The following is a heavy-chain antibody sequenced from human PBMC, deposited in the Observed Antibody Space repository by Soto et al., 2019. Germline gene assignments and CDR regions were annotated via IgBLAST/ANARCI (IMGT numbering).Heavy chain of an antibody. Sequence: GESLKISCKGSGYRFSSYWISWVRQMPGKGLEWMGRIDPSDSYTNYSPSFQGHVTISADKSISTAYLQWSSLKASDTAMYYCAIHNNGPAYWFDPWGQGTLVTVSS. V-gene: IGHV5-10-1*01. CDR3: AIHNNGPAYWFDP. J-gene: IGHJ5*02. D-gene: IGHD1-20*01. CDR1: GYRFSSYW. CDR2: IDPSDSYT.